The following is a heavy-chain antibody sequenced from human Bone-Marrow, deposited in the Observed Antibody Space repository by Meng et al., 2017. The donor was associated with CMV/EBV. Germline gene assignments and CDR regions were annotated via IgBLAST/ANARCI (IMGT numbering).Heavy chain of an antibody. V-gene: IGHV4-59*01. J-gene: IGHJ5*02. D-gene: IGHD5/OR15-5a*01. CDR2: IYYSESP. CDR3: ARVGDSTISNWFDP. Sequence: SETLSLTCTVSGDSISTSYWSWIRQPPGKGLEWIGYIYYSESPNYNPSLKSRVTISVDTSRNHLSLKLRSVTAADTAVYYCARVGDSTISNWFDPWGQGTLVTVSS. CDR1: GDSISTSY.